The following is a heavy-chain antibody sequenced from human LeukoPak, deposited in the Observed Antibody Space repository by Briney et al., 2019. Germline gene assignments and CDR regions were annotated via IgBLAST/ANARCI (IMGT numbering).Heavy chain of an antibody. Sequence: GGSLRLSCSASGFTFSYYAMHWVRQAPGQGLAYVSAISSNGGSTYYADSVKGRFTISRDNSKNTLYLQMSSLRAEDTAVYYCVRTYGYCSSTSCYVFDYWGQGTLVTVSS. CDR2: ISSNGGST. CDR3: VRTYGYCSSTSCYVFDY. CDR1: GFTFSYYA. D-gene: IGHD2-2*01. J-gene: IGHJ4*02. V-gene: IGHV3-64D*09.